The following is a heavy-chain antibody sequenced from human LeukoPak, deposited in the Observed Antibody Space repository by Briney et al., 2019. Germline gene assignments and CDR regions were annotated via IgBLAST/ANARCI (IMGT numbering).Heavy chain of an antibody. CDR2: IYYSGST. Sequence: PSETLSLTCTVSGGSLSSGGYYWSWIRQHPGKGLEWIGYIYYSGSTYYNPSLKSRVTISVDTSKNQFSLKLSSVTAADTAVYYCARGTAAMEIGYFDYWGQGTLVTVSS. V-gene: IGHV4-31*03. CDR3: ARGTAAMEIGYFDY. CDR1: GGSLSSGGYY. D-gene: IGHD2-2*01. J-gene: IGHJ4*02.